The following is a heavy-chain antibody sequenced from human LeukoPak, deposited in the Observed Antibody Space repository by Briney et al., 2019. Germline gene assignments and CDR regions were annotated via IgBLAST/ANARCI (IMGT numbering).Heavy chain of an antibody. V-gene: IGHV4-59*01. CDR3: ARANYYDSSGFDY. CDR1: GGSISSYY. J-gene: IGHJ4*02. D-gene: IGHD3-22*01. CDR2: IYYSGST. Sequence: SETLSLTCTVSGGSISSYYWSWIRQPPEKGLEWIGYIYYSGSTYYNPSLKSRVTISVDTSKNQFSLKLSSVTAADTAVYYCARANYYDSSGFDYWGQGTLVTVSS.